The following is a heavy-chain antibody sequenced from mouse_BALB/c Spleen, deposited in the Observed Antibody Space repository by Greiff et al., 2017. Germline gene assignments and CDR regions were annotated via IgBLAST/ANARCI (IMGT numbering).Heavy chain of an antibody. V-gene: IGHV7-3*02. J-gene: IGHJ3*01. CDR1: GFTFTNYY. D-gene: IGHD2-1*01. CDR3: ARDGNYVGDY. CDR2: IRNKANGYTT. Sequence: EVKLVESGGGLVQPGGSLRLSCATSGFTFTNYYMSWVRQPPGKALEWLGFIRNKANGYTTEYSASVKGRFTISRDNSQSILYLQMSTLRAEDSATYYCARDGNYVGDYWGQGTLVTVSA.